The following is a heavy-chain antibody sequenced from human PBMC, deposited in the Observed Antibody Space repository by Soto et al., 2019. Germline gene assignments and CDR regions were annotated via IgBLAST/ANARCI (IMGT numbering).Heavy chain of an antibody. CDR2: IYYSGST. Sequence: QVQLQESGPGLVKPSQTLSLTCTVSGGSISSGDYYWSGIRQPPGKGLEWIGYIYYSGSTYYNPSLKRRVTISVDPSKNQFSLTLRSVTAADTAVYHCARAAQQLVPPDDYWGQGTLVTVSS. J-gene: IGHJ4*02. D-gene: IGHD6-13*01. V-gene: IGHV4-30-4*01. CDR3: ARAAQQLVPPDDY. CDR1: GGSISSGDYY.